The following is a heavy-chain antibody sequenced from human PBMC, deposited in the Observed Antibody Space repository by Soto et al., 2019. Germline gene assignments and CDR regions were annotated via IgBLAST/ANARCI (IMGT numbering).Heavy chain of an antibody. V-gene: IGHV3-23*01. CDR2: IGVGGDT. D-gene: IGHD6-13*01. Sequence: GGSLRLSCAASGFTFGSYAMSWVRQAPGKGLEWVSFIGVGGDTYYADSVKGRFTTSRDNSKNTLYLQMSSLRAEDTAVYYCARRQIPPPTRGAANARGGMDVWGQGTTVTVSS. J-gene: IGHJ6*02. CDR3: ARRQIPPPTRGAANARGGMDV. CDR1: GFTFGSYA.